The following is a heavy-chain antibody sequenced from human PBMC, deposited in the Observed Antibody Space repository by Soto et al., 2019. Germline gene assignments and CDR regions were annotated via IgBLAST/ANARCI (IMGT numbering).Heavy chain of an antibody. CDR1: GGSIISFAYY. V-gene: IGHV4-39*01. Sequence: PSETLSLTCTVSGGSIISFAYYCVWIRQPPGKGLEWIGTVYYNENTYYNPSLKSRVTISVDTAKNQFSLNLRSVTAADTAIYFCARRERYYGSPGWFDPWGQGTLVTVSS. D-gene: IGHD3-10*01. CDR3: ARRERYYGSPGWFDP. CDR2: VYYNENT. J-gene: IGHJ5*02.